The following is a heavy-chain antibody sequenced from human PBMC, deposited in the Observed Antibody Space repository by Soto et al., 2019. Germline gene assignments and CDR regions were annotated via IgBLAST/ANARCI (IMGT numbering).Heavy chain of an antibody. D-gene: IGHD5-12*01. CDR3: ARGRSDGYNRPFDY. Sequence: QVQLVESGAGLVKPGGSLRVSCAASGVTFSDYYMSWIRQAPGKGLEWVSCISTSVSYTDHADSVKGRFTICRDNAKKTLYLQLNRLGDEDTAVDYCARGRSDGYNRPFDYWGQGTLVTVSS. V-gene: IGHV3-11*06. CDR2: ISTSVSYT. CDR1: GVTFSDYY. J-gene: IGHJ4*02.